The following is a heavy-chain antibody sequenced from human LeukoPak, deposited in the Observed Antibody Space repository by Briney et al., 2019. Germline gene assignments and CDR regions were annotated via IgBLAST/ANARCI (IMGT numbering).Heavy chain of an antibody. CDR3: ANSWYRAFDV. Sequence: NPFETLSLTCTVSGGSISSYYWSWIRQPPGKGLEWIGYIYYSGSTNYNPSLKSRVTISVDTSKNQFSLKLSSVTAADTAVYYCANSWYRAFDVWGQGTMVTVSS. D-gene: IGHD6-13*01. CDR2: IYYSGST. J-gene: IGHJ3*01. V-gene: IGHV4-59*01. CDR1: GGSISSYY.